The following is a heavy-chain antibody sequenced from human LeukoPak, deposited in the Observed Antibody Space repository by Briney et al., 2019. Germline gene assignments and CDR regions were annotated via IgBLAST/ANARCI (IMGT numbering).Heavy chain of an antibody. CDR3: ARARYETRIWPKSRYDYYHYMDV. CDR1: GYTFTSYV. V-gene: IGHV1-3*03. CDR2: INAGNGNT. D-gene: IGHD3-3*01. Sequence: ASVKVSCKASGYTFTSYVIHWVRQAPGQRLEWMGWINAGNGNTKYSQEFQDKVTITRDTSASTAYMELSSLRSEDMAVYYCARARYETRIWPKSRYDYYHYMDVWGKGTTVTVSS. J-gene: IGHJ6*03.